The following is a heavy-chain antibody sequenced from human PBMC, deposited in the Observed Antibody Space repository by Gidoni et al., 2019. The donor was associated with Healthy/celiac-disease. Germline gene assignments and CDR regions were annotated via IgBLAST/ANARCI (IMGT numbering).Heavy chain of an antibody. Sequence: QLQLQESGPGLVKPSETMSLTCAVSGGSISSTSYYWGWIRQPPGKGLEWIGSIYYSGSTYYSPFLEGRVTISVDTSKSQFSLKLSSVTAADTTVYYCARHSFEGLLQVPFDCWGRGTLVTVSS. V-gene: IGHV4-39*01. J-gene: IGHJ4*02. CDR1: GGSISSTSYY. CDR2: IYYSGST. CDR3: ARHSFEGLLQVPFDC. D-gene: IGHD1-26*01.